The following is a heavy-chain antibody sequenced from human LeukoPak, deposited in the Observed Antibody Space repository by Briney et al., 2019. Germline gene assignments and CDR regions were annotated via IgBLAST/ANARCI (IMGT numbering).Heavy chain of an antibody. J-gene: IGHJ6*02. CDR2: IYSGGST. CDR1: GFTVSSNY. CDR3: ARDRAGEEPRFYYYYYGMDV. V-gene: IGHV3-53*01. D-gene: IGHD7-27*01. Sequence: GRSLRLSCAASGFTVSSNYMSWVRQAPGKGLEWVSVIYSGGSTYYADSVKGRFTISRDNSKNTLYLQMNSLRAEDTAVYYCARDRAGEEPRFYYYYYGMDVWGQGTTVTVSS.